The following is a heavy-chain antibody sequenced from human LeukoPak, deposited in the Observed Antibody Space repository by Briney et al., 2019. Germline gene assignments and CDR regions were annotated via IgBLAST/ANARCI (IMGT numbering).Heavy chain of an antibody. V-gene: IGHV3-53*01. J-gene: IGHJ6*02. CDR3: ARDRLAAAGPPGYYGMDV. CDR1: GFTVSSNY. Sequence: GGCLRLSCAASGFTVSSNYMSWVRQAPGQGLEWVSVIYSGGSTYYADSVKGRFTISRDNSKNSLNLQMNSLRAEDTAVYYCARDRLAAAGPPGYYGMDVWGQGTTVTVSS. D-gene: IGHD6-13*01. CDR2: IYSGGST.